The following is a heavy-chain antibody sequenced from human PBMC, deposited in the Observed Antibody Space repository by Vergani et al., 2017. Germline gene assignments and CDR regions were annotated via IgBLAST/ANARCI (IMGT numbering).Heavy chain of an antibody. J-gene: IGHJ6*02. CDR1: GGSFTSYH. CDR2: IDHTGRP. V-gene: IGHV4-34*01. CDR3: ARVNTETNGHLYYYYCMDV. D-gene: IGHD4-11*01. Sequence: QVQLQQWGGGLLKPSETLSLTCVVNGGSFTSYHWTWIRQSPGEGLEWVGDIDHTGRPDYNPALNSRLTMSVDKSRNQFSLTVNSVTATDTAIYFCARVNTETNGHLYYYYCMDVWGQGTAVTVS.